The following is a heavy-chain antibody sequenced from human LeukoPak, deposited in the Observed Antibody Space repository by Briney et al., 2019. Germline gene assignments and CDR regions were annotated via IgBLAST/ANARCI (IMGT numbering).Heavy chain of an antibody. CDR3: GKNGWFGELSQRLDY. Sequence: PGRSLRLSCAASGFTFSSYGMRWVRQAPGKGLEWVAVISYDGSNKYYADSVKGRFTISRDNSKNTLYLQMNSLRAEDTAVYYWGKNGWFGELSQRLDYWGQGTLVTVSS. CDR2: ISYDGSNK. D-gene: IGHD3-10*01. V-gene: IGHV3-30*18. J-gene: IGHJ4*02. CDR1: GFTFSSYG.